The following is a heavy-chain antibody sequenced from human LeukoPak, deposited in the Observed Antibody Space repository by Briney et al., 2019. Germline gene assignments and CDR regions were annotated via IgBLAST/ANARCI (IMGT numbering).Heavy chain of an antibody. V-gene: IGHV3-23*01. CDR3: AKDPAYCGGDCSITWYFDL. D-gene: IGHD2-21*02. CDR2: ISASGGRT. J-gene: IGHJ2*01. Sequence: PGGSLRLSCAASGFTFSSYGMHWVRQAPGKGLEWVSAISASGGRTYYADSVKGRFTISRDNSKGMVYLQMNSLKADDTAVYYCAKDPAYCGGDCSITWYFDLWGRGSLVTVSS. CDR1: GFTFSSYG.